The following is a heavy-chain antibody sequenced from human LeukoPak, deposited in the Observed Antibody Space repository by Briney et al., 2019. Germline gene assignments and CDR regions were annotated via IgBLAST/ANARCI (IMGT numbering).Heavy chain of an antibody. CDR2: IKPNSGDT. CDR1: GFTLTDY. V-gene: IGHV1-2*02. D-gene: IGHD2-2*01. CDR3: ARTDSVPAGDYHYWYMDV. J-gene: IGHJ6*03. Sequence: GASVKVSCKASGFTLTDYIHWVRQDPRQGLQWMGWIKPNSGDTDYAQKFQARVTMTRDTSISTVYMELSSLRSDDTAVYYCARTDSVPAGDYHYWYMDVWGKGTTVTVSS.